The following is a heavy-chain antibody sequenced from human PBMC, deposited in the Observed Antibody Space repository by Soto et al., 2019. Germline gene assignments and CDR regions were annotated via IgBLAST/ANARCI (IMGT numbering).Heavy chain of an antibody. CDR3: ARDRGSTSRHYYYYYMDV. J-gene: IGHJ6*03. CDR1: GFTFSSYS. CDR2: ISSSSSYI. D-gene: IGHD2-2*01. Sequence: EVQLVESGGGLVKPGGSLRLSCAASGFTFSSYSMNWVRQAPGKGLEWVSCISSSSSYIYYADSVKGRCTISRHNAKYPLYVQMNSLRAEDTGVYYCARDRGSTSRHYYYYYMDVWGKGTTVTVSS. V-gene: IGHV3-21*01.